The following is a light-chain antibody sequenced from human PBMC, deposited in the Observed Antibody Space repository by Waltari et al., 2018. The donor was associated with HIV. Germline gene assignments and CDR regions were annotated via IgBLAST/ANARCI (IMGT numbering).Light chain of an antibody. CDR1: SSDIGGYIY. Sequence: QSALTQPASVSGSPGQSITISCTGTSSDIGGYIYVSWYQQHSGKAPKLMIYEARNRPSGVSDRFSGSKSGNTASLTISVLQAEDEADYYCVSYTSSSTLILGGGTKVTVL. J-gene: IGLJ2*01. CDR3: VSYTSSSTLI. V-gene: IGLV2-14*01. CDR2: EAR.